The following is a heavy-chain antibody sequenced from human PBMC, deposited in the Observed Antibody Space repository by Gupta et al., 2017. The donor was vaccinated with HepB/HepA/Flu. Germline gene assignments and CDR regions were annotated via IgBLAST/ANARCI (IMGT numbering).Heavy chain of an antibody. CDR3: ARLLIPWFDSSAGDYYFDY. J-gene: IGHJ4*02. V-gene: IGHV5-51*01. D-gene: IGHD3-22*01. CDR1: GYSFTSYW. CDR2: IYPGDSDT. Sequence: EVQLVQSGAEVKKPGESLKISCKGSGYSFTSYWIGWVRQMPGKGLEWMGIIYPGDSDTRYSPSFQGQVTISADKSISTAYLQWSSLKASDTAMCYCARLLIPWFDSSAGDYYFDYWGQGTLVTVSS.